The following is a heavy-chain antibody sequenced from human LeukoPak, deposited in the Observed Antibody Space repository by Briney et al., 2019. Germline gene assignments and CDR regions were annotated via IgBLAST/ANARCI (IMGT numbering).Heavy chain of an antibody. CDR3: ARVTGYMIEDYFDY. J-gene: IGHJ4*02. CDR2: INPNSGGT. CDR1: GYTFTGYY. Sequence: GASVKVSCKASGYTFTGYYMHWVRQAPGQGLEWVGRINPNSGGTNYAQKFQGRVTMTRDTSISTAYMELSRLRSDDTAVYYCARVTGYMIEDYFDYWGQGTLVTVSS. D-gene: IGHD3-22*01. V-gene: IGHV1-2*02.